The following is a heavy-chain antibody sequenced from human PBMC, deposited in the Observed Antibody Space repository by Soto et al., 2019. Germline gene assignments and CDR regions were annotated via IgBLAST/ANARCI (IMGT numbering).Heavy chain of an antibody. CDR3: ARDQSMVRGSYYYYYYMDV. D-gene: IGHD3-10*01. CDR1: GFTVSSNY. Sequence: EVQLVESGGGLVQPGGSLRLSCAASGFTVSSNYMSWVRQAPGKGLEWVSVIYSGGSTYYADSVKGRFTISRDNSKNMLYLQMNSLRAEDTAVYYCARDQSMVRGSYYYYYYMDVWGKGTTVTVSS. J-gene: IGHJ6*03. CDR2: IYSGGST. V-gene: IGHV3-66*01.